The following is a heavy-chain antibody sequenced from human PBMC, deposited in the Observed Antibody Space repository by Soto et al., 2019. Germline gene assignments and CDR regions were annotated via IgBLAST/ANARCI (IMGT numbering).Heavy chain of an antibody. Sequence: GGSLRLSCAASGFTFSNYGMHWVRRAPGKGLEWVAIISYEGNNKYYADSVEGRFTVSRDTYKNTLYLQMNSLRAEDTAVYYYANDKSLMQDYSTSSCFVYWRQGTLVLVCS. CDR3: ANDKSLMQDYSTSSCFVY. D-gene: IGHD6-6*01. J-gene: IGHJ5*01. V-gene: IGHV3-30*18. CDR2: ISYEGNNK. CDR1: GFTFSNYG.